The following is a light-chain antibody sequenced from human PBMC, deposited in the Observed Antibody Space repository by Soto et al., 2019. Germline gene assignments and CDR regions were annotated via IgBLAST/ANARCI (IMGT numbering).Light chain of an antibody. CDR1: SSDVGGYNY. CDR3: SSYAGGNNFVL. Sequence: QSALTQPPSASGSPGQSVTISCTGTSSDVGGYNYVSWYQQHPGKAPKLMIYEVSKRPSGVPDRFSGSKSGNTASLTVSGLQADAEADYYCSSYAGGNNFVLFGGGTKLTVL. J-gene: IGLJ2*01. CDR2: EVS. V-gene: IGLV2-8*01.